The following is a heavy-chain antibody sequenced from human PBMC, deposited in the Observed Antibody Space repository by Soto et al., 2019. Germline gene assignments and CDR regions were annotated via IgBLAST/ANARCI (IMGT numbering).Heavy chain of an antibody. V-gene: IGHV3-53*01. CDR3: ARDLGDGMDV. Sequence: GVSLRLSCAASGFTFSTNYMSWVRQSPGKGLEWVSVIFSGGLTYYADSVKGRFTISRDNSKNTVYLQIDSLRADDTAVYYCARDLGDGMDVWAPGKTVTVSS. CDR1: GFTFSTNY. J-gene: IGHJ6*02. CDR2: IFSGGLT.